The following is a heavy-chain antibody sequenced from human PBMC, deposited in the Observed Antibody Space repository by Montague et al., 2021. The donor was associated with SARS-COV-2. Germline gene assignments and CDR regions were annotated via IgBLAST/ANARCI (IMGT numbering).Heavy chain of an antibody. CDR1: GFTFSSYA. V-gene: IGHV3-30*04. CDR2: ISYDGSNK. CDR3: ARDSVTDGPYGMDV. D-gene: IGHD2-21*02. Sequence: SLRLSCAASGFTFSSYAMSWVRQAPGKGLEWVAVISYDGSNKYYADSVKGRFTISRDNSKNTLYLQMNSLRAEDTAVYYCARDSVTDGPYGMDVWGQGTTVTVSS. J-gene: IGHJ6*02.